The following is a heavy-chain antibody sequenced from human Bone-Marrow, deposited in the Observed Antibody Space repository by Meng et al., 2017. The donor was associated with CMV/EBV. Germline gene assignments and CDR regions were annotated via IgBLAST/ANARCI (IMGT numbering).Heavy chain of an antibody. V-gene: IGHV3-7*01. CDR2: IKQDGSEK. CDR1: GFTFSSYW. Sequence: GGSLRLSCAASGFTFSSYWMSWVRQAPGKGLEWVANIKQDGSEKYYVDSVKGRFTISRDNAKNSLYLQMNSLRAEDTAVYYCASRYCSSTSCYRPYYFAYWGQGHLVIVSS. D-gene: IGHD2-2*01. CDR3: ASRYCSSTSCYRPYYFAY. J-gene: IGHJ4*02.